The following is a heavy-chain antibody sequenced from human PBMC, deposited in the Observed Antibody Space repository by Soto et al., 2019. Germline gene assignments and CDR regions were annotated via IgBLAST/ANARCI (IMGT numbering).Heavy chain of an antibody. CDR1: GGSFSGYY. V-gene: IGHV4-34*01. CDR2: INHSGST. D-gene: IGHD3-10*01. J-gene: IGHJ4*02. Sequence: ASETLSLTCAVYGGSFSGYYWSWIRQPPGKGLEWIGEINHSGSTNYNPSLKSRVTISVDTSKNQFSLKLSSVTAADTAVYYCARGRVYYGSGSYVDYWGQGTLVTVSS. CDR3: ARGRVYYGSGSYVDY.